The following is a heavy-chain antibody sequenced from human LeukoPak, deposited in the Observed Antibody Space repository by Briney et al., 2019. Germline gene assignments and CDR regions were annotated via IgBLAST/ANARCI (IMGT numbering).Heavy chain of an antibody. CDR2: ISGSGGST. D-gene: IGHD5-18*01. CDR3: ARVETVQLWRAYFDY. J-gene: IGHJ4*02. CDR1: GFTFSSYA. V-gene: IGHV3-23*01. Sequence: GGSLRLSCAASGFTFSSYAMSWVRQAPGKGLEWVSAISGSGGSTYYADSVKGRFTISRDNSKNTLYLQMNSLRAEDTAVYYCARVETVQLWRAYFDYWGQGTLVTVSS.